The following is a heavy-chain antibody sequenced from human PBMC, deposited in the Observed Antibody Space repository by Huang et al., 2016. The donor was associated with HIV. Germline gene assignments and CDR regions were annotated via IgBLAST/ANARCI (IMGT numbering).Heavy chain of an antibody. J-gene: IGHJ3*02. V-gene: IGHV4-61*09. CDR2: IYTRGTT. CDR3: ARLTGYSTFDI. CDR1: GGSISSGNYY. D-gene: IGHD3-9*01. Sequence: QVQLQESGPGLVKPSQTLSLTCSVSGGSISSGNYYWSWIRQPAGKGLDWIGHIYTRGTTIYNSSLKSRVTISVATSKNQFSLKLSSVTAADTAVYYCARLTGYSTFDIWGHGTVVTVSS.